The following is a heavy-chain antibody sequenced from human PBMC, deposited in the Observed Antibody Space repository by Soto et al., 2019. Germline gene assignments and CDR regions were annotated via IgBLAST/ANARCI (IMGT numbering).Heavy chain of an antibody. J-gene: IGHJ6*02. CDR2: ISGSGGTT. CDR3: AKVATSTSGSYYYYHGMDV. CDR1: GFTFSNYA. Sequence: EVQLLESGGGLVQPGGSLRLSCAASGFTFSNYAMTWVRRAPGKGLEWVSAISGSGGTTYYADSVKGRFTISRDNSKNPMYLQMNSLRAEDTSVYYGAKVATSTSGSYYYYHGMDVWGQETAVTVSS. V-gene: IGHV3-23*01. D-gene: IGHD1-26*01.